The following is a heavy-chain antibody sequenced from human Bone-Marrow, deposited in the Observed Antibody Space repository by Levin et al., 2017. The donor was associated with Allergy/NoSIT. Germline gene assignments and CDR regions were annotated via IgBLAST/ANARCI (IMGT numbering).Heavy chain of an antibody. CDR1: GGTFSSYA. J-gene: IGHJ6*02. CDR2: IIPIFGTA. D-gene: IGHD6-13*01. CDR3: ARSSSSWYPRRSYGMDV. Sequence: ASVKVSCKASGGTFSSYAISWVRQAPGQGLEWMGGIIPIFGTANYAQKFQGRVTITADESTSTAYMELSSLRSEDTAVYYCARSSSSWYPRRSYGMDVWGQGTTVTVSS. V-gene: IGHV1-69*13.